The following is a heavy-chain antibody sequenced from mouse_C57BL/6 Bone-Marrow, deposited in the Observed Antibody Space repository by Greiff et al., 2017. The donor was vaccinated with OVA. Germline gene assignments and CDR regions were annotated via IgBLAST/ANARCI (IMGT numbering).Heavy chain of an antibody. CDR3: TARFITTVPGYFDY. CDR1: GFTIKDDY. D-gene: IGHD1-1*01. V-gene: IGHV14-4*01. J-gene: IGHJ2*01. CDR2: IDPENGDT. Sequence: VQLQQSGAELVRPGASVKLSCTASGFTIKDDYMHWVKQRPEQGLEWIGWIDPENGDTEYASKVQGKGTITADTSSNTAYLQLSSLTSEDTAVYYCTARFITTVPGYFDYWGQGTTLTVSS.